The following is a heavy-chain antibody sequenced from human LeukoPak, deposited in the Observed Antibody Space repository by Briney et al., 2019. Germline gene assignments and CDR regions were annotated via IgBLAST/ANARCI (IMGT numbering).Heavy chain of an antibody. V-gene: IGHV3-11*04. CDR1: GFTFSDYN. D-gene: IGHD4-23*01. Sequence: GGSLRLSCAASGFTFSDYNMRWIRQAPGKGLEWVSSISRSGSTKYYADSVKGRFTISRDNAKNSLFLQMNSLRAEDTAVYYCTREQDREASATVVGDYWGQGTLVTVSS. CDR3: TREQDREASATVVGDY. CDR2: ISRSGSTK. J-gene: IGHJ4*02.